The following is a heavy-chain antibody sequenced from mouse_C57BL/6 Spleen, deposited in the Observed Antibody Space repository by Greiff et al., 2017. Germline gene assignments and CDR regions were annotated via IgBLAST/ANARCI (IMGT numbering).Heavy chain of an antibody. J-gene: IGHJ2*01. Sequence: QVQLQQPGAELVRPGTSVKLSCKASGYTFTSYWMHWVKQRPGQGLEWIGVIDPSDSYTNYNQKVKGKATLTVDTSSSTAYMQLSSLTSEDSAVYYCARGGGNFHYFDYWGQGTTLTVSS. D-gene: IGHD2-1*01. CDR3: ARGGGNFHYFDY. CDR2: IDPSDSYT. CDR1: GYTFTSYW. V-gene: IGHV1-59*01.